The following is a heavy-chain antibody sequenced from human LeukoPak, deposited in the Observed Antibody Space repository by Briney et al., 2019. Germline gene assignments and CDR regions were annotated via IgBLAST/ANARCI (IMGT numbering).Heavy chain of an antibody. CDR2: IHYSGST. CDR1: GYSISSGYF. CDR3: ARDVDRDFDY. V-gene: IGHV4-38-2*02. Sequence: PSETLSLTCTVSGYSISSGYFWGWIRQPPGKGLEWIGSIHYSGSTYYNPSLKSRVTISVDTSKNQFSLKLSSVTAADTAVYYCARDVDRDFDYWGQGTLVTVSS. D-gene: IGHD5-12*01. J-gene: IGHJ4*02.